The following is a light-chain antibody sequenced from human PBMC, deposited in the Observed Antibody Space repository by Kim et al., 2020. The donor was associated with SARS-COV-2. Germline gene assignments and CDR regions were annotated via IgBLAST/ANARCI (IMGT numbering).Light chain of an antibody. J-gene: IGKJ4*01. CDR1: HSVRNN. CDR3: QQYNDWPLLT. Sequence: SPGESVHLSCRASHSVRNNLAWYQQRPGQAPRLLIYGASIRATDISARFSGSGSGTEFTLTSRSLQSEDLAVYYCQQYNDWPLLTFGGGTKVDIK. V-gene: IGKV3-15*01. CDR2: GAS.